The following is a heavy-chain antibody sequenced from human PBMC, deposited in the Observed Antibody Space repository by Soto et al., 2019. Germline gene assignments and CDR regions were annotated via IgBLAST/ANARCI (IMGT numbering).Heavy chain of an antibody. CDR2: FDPEDGET. Sequence: ASVKVSCKVSGYTLTELSMHWVRQAPGKGLEWMGGFDPEDGETIYAQKFQGRVTMTEETSTDSAYMELSSLRSEDTAVYYCATDVLVVAANDAFDIWGQGTMVTVSS. D-gene: IGHD2-15*01. CDR1: GYTLTELS. J-gene: IGHJ3*02. CDR3: ATDVLVVAANDAFDI. V-gene: IGHV1-24*01.